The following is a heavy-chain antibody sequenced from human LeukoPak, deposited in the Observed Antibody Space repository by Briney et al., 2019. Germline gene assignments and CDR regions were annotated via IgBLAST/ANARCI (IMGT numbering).Heavy chain of an antibody. CDR3: ARLRPGFLWNPNDY. Sequence: GGSLRLSCKGSGYSFTSYWIGWVRQMPGKGLEWMGIIYPGDSDTRYSPSFQGQVTISADKSISTAYLQWSSLKASDTAMYYCARLRPGFLWNPNDYWGQGTLVTVSS. D-gene: IGHD1-1*01. CDR2: IYPGDSDT. V-gene: IGHV5-51*01. J-gene: IGHJ4*02. CDR1: GYSFTSYW.